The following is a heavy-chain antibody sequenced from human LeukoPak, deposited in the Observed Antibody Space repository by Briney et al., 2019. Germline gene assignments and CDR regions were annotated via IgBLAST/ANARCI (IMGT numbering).Heavy chain of an antibody. D-gene: IGHD3-22*01. Sequence: GGSLRPSCAVSGFTFSNYGMSWVRQAPGKGLEWVSGVSGSGAGTYSADSVKGRFTISRDNSKNTLYLQMNSLRAEDTAVYYCAKHTYYYDTSGTTALFDYWGQGTLVTVSS. CDR3: AKHTYYYDTSGTTALFDY. CDR2: VSGSGAGT. CDR1: GFTFSNYG. J-gene: IGHJ4*02. V-gene: IGHV3-23*01.